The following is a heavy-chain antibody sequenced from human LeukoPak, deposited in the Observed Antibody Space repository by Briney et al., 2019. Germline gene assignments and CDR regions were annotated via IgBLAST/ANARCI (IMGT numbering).Heavy chain of an antibody. D-gene: IGHD2-15*01. V-gene: IGHV4-59*11. CDR3: ARAPREGLLEDYFDY. Sequence: SETLSLTCTVSGGSISSHYWSWIRQPPGKGLEWIGYIYYSGSTNYNPSLKSRVTISVDTSKNQFSLKLSSVTAADTAVYYCARAPREGLLEDYFDYWGQGTLVTVSS. CDR1: GGSISSHY. J-gene: IGHJ4*02. CDR2: IYYSGST.